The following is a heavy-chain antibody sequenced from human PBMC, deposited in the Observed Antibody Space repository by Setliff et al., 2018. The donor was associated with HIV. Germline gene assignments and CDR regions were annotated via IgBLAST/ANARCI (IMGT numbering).Heavy chain of an antibody. CDR2: INHSGST. V-gene: IGHV4-34*01. CDR1: GGSFSGYY. J-gene: IGHJ4*02. D-gene: IGHD3-10*01. Sequence: SETLSLTCAVYGGSFSGYYWSWIRQPPGKGLEWIGEINHSGSTNYNPSLKGRVTISVDTSKNQFSLKLSSVTAADTAVYYCARRDHRSDRITMVRGVIIKRGGGFDYWGQGTLVTVSS. CDR3: ARRDHRSDRITMVRGVIIKRGGGFDY.